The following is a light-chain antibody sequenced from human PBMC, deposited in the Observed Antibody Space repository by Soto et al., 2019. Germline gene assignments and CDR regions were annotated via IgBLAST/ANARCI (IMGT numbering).Light chain of an antibody. V-gene: IGLV4-69*01. CDR1: SGHSNYA. CDR2: LDSAGSH. Sequence: QPVLTQSPSASASLGASVKLNCTLSSGHSNYAIAWHQQQPEKGPRYLMKLDSAGSHTKGDGIPDRFSGSSSGAERYLTISSLQSEDEADYYCQTWGTGIRVFGTGTKVTVL. J-gene: IGLJ1*01. CDR3: QTWGTGIRV.